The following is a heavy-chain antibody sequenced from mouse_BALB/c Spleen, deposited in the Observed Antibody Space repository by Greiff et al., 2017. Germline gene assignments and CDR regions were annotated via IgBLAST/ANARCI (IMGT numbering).Heavy chain of an antibody. CDR1: GFTFSDYY. CDR3: ARGLGQGYAMDY. V-gene: IGHV5-4*02. J-gene: IGHJ4*01. CDR2: ISDGGSYT. D-gene: IGHD4-1*01. Sequence: DVMLVESGGGLVKPGGSLKLSCAASGFTFSDYYMYWVRQTPEKRLEWVATISDGGSYTYYPDSVKGRFTISRDNAKNNLYLQMSSLKSEDTAMYYCARGLGQGYAMDYWGQGTSVTVSS.